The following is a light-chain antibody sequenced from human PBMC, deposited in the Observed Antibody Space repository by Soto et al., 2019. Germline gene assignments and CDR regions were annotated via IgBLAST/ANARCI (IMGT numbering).Light chain of an antibody. CDR1: QSVSRK. CDR2: DAS. J-gene: IGKJ1*01. V-gene: IGKV3-11*01. Sequence: ELGMAQSQATLSVSPGKRATLSCRASQSVSRKLAWYQQTRGQAPRLLISDASNRAADIPDRFSGSGSGTDFTLTINRLEPEDFAVYYCQQYAGSPRTFGQGTKVDIK. CDR3: QQYAGSPRT.